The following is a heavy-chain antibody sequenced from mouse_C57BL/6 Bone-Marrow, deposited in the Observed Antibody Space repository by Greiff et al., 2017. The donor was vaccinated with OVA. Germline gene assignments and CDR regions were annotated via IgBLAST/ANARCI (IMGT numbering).Heavy chain of an antibody. CDR3: ARDRGSDDYDGYYYAMDY. J-gene: IGHJ4*01. Sequence: EVKLVESGPGLVKPSQSLSLTCSVTGYSITSGYYWNWIRQFPGNKLEWMGYISYDGSNNYNPSLKNRISITRDTSKNQFFLKLNSVTTEDTATYYCARDRGSDDYDGYYYAMDYWGQGTSVTVSS. CDR2: ISYDGSN. D-gene: IGHD2-4*01. CDR1: GYSITSGYY. V-gene: IGHV3-6*01.